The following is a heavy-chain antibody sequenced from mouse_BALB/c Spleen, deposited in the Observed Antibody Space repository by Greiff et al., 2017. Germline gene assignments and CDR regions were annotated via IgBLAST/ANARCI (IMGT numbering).Heavy chain of an antibody. V-gene: IGHV1-54*01. CDR3: ARCVYYDYSVFKFAD. J-gene: IGHJ3*01. Sequence: QVQLQQSGAELVRPGTSVKVSCKASGYAFTNYLIEWVKQRPGQGLEWIGVINPGSGGTNYNEKFKGKATLTADKSSSTAYMQLSSLTSDDSAVYFGARCVYYDYSVFKFADWGQGTLVTVSA. CDR1: GYAFTNYL. CDR2: INPGSGGT. D-gene: IGHD2-4*01.